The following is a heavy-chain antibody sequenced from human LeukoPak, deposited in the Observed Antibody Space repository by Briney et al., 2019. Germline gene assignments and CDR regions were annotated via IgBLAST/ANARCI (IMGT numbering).Heavy chain of an antibody. Sequence: SETLSLTCTVSGGPISSYYWSWIRQPPGKGLEWIGYIYTSGSTNYNPSLKSRVTISVDTSKNQFSLKLSSVTAADTAVYYCVRLTDSSGYQYSYYYYMDVWGKGTTVTVSS. V-gene: IGHV4-4*09. J-gene: IGHJ6*03. D-gene: IGHD3-22*01. CDR2: IYTSGST. CDR1: GGPISSYY. CDR3: VRLTDSSGYQYSYYYYMDV.